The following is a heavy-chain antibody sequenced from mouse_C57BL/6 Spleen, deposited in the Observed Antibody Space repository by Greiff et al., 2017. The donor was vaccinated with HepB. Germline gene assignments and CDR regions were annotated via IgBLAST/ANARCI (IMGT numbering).Heavy chain of an antibody. D-gene: IGHD1-1*01. CDR1: GYTFTDYY. CDR2: IFPGSGST. V-gene: IGHV1-75*01. Sequence: QVQLQHSGPELVKPGASVKISCKASGYTFTDYYINWVKQRPGQGLEWIGWIFPGSGSTYYNEKFKGKATLTVDKSSSTAYMLLSSLTSEDSAVYFCARLYYYGSGGFAYWGQGTLVTVSA. CDR3: ARLYYYGSGGFAY. J-gene: IGHJ3*01.